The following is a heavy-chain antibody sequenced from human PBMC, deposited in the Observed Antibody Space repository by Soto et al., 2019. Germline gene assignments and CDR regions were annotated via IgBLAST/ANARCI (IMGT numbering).Heavy chain of an antibody. D-gene: IGHD3-16*01. V-gene: IGHV4-59*08. CDR1: GRSISSYY. J-gene: IGHJ4*02. Sequence: PSETLSLTCTVSGRSISSYYWSWIRQPPGKGLEWIGYIYYSGSTNYNPSLKSRVTISVDTSKTQFSLKLSSVTAADTAVYYCMLESASTDFDNLGQGNLLPVSS. CDR3: MLESASTDFDN. CDR2: IYYSGST.